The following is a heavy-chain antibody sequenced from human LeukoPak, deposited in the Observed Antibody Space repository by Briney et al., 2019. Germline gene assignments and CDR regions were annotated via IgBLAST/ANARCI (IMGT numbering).Heavy chain of an antibody. J-gene: IGHJ4*02. CDR2: IWHDGGRK. CDR3: ARDDSSGDYYDNFDY. CDR1: GFTFSIYG. Sequence: GGSLKISCVASGFTFSIYGMHWVRQAPGKGLEWVALIWHDGGRKHYADSVKGRFAISRDNSKNTLYLQMDSLRGEDTAVYYCARDDSSGDYYDNFDYWGQGTLVTVSS. V-gene: IGHV3-33*01. D-gene: IGHD3-22*01.